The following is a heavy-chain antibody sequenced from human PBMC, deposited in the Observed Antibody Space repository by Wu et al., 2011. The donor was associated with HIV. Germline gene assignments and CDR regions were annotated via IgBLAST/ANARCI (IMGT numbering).Heavy chain of an antibody. J-gene: IGHJ6*03. CDR2: ISAYNGNT. CDR3: AREGYSSTWYSHYYYYHMDV. CDR1: GYTFTNYG. Sequence: QVQLVQSGAEVKKPGASVKVSCKASGYTFTNYGISWVRQAPGQGLEWMGWISAYNGNTNYAQKLQGRLTMTTDTSTSTAYMELRSLRSDDTAVYYCAREGYSSTWYSHYYYYHMDVWGKGTTVTVSS. V-gene: IGHV1-18*01. D-gene: IGHD6-13*01.